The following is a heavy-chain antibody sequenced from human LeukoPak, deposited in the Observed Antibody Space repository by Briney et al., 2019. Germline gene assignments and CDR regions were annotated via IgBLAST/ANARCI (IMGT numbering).Heavy chain of an antibody. Sequence: PGGSLRLSCTASGFTFSTYGMIWVRQVPGKGVEGVADIKEDGSEIYYVDAVKGRFSISRDNAKTSLYLQMNRVRVAATGLYNIVTDQTGTHPFFLHYWGEG. D-gene: IGHD2/OR15-2a*01. J-gene: IGHJ4*02. CDR2: IKEDGSEI. CDR1: GFTFSTYG. CDR3: VTDQTGTHPFFLHY. V-gene: IGHV3-7*01.